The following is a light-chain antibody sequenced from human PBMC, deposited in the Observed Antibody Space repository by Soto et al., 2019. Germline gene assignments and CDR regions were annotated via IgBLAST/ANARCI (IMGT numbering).Light chain of an antibody. CDR2: ESS. V-gene: IGKV3-15*01. CDR3: QQYNRWPLT. J-gene: IGKJ1*01. Sequence: EIVMSQSPASLSVSPGERATLSCRASQSVNSHLAWYLQKPGQVPRLLIYESSTRATGIPARFSGSGSGTVFTLTISSLQSEDFAVYYCQQYNRWPLTFGQGTMVEIK. CDR1: QSVNSH.